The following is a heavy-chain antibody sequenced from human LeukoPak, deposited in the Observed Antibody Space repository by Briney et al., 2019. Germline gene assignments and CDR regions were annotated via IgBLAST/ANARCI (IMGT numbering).Heavy chain of an antibody. J-gene: IGHJ3*02. D-gene: IGHD6-13*01. CDR1: GFTFSNYV. CDR2: ISGSGSFA. Sequence: GGSLRLSCAASGFTFSNYVMSWVRQAPGKGLEGVSVISGSGSFAYYADSVKGRFTISRDNSKYTMSLQMNGLRAEDTAVYYCAKCYSNNWSDAFDIWGQGTMVTVSS. CDR3: AKCYSNNWSDAFDI. V-gene: IGHV3-23*01.